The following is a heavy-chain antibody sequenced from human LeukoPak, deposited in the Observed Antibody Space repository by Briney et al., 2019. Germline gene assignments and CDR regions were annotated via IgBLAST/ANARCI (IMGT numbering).Heavy chain of an antibody. J-gene: IGHJ4*02. Sequence: GGSLRLSCAASGFTVSSNYMSWVRQTSGKGLEWVSALSGSGGSTYYADSVKGRFTISRDNSKNTLYLQMNSLRAEDTAVYYCAKGHSPFDYWGQGTLVTVSS. CDR2: LSGSGGST. CDR1: GFTVSSNY. V-gene: IGHV3-23*01. D-gene: IGHD2-21*01. CDR3: AKGHSPFDY.